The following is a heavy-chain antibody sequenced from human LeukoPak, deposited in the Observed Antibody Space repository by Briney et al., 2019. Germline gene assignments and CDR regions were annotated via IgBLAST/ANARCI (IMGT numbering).Heavy chain of an antibody. CDR3: AREGYDSSGYSVGFDY. Sequence: PSETLSLTCTVSGGSISSGGYYWRWIRQHPGKGLEWIGYIYYSGSTYYNPSLKSRVTISVDTSKNQFSLKLSSVTAADTAVYYCAREGYDSSGYSVGFDYWGQGTLVTVSS. CDR2: IYYSGST. V-gene: IGHV4-31*03. D-gene: IGHD3-22*01. CDR1: GGSISSGGYY. J-gene: IGHJ4*02.